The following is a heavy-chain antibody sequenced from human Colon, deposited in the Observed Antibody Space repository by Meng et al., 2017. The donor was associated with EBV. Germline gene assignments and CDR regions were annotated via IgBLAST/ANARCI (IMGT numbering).Heavy chain of an antibody. Sequence: QVQLVASGGGVVKRGGSRRGSCRASGFTFSDYYMSWIRQAPGKGLEWVSYISNSGSTIYYADSVKGRFTISRDNAKNSLYLQMNSLRAEDTAVYYCARAYYGSGSYIKGFDPWGQGTLVTVSA. CDR2: ISNSGSTI. CDR1: GFTFSDYY. V-gene: IGHV3-11*01. D-gene: IGHD3-10*01. CDR3: ARAYYGSGSYIKGFDP. J-gene: IGHJ5*02.